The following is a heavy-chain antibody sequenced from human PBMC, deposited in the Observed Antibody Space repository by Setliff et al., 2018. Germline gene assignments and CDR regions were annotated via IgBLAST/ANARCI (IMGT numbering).Heavy chain of an antibody. J-gene: IGHJ4*02. D-gene: IGHD1-7*01. Sequence: GGSLRLSCSASGFTFSSYAMTWVRQAPGKGLEWVSSISGDRNTFYTDSVKGRFTIFRDGSKNTLFLQMTSLRAEDTAVYYCAKPQVELRWGFESWGQGTPVTVSS. CDR1: GFTFSSYA. CDR3: AKPQVELRWGFES. CDR2: ISGDRNT. V-gene: IGHV3-23*03.